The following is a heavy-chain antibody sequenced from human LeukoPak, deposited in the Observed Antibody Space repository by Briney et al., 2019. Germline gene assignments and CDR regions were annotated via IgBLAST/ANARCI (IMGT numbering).Heavy chain of an antibody. CDR2: IYSGGST. V-gene: IGHV3-53*01. CDR3: ARERYSSRGRVRYFQH. J-gene: IGHJ1*01. Sequence: PGGSLRLSCAASGFTVSSNYMSWVRQAPGKGLEWVSVIYSGGSTYYADSVKGRFTISRDNSKNTLYLQMNSLRAEDTAVYYCARERYSSRGRVRYFQHWGQGTLVTVST. D-gene: IGHD6-13*01. CDR1: GFTVSSNY.